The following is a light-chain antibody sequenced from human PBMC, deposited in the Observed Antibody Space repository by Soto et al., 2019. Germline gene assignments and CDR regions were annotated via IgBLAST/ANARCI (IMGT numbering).Light chain of an antibody. CDR3: HQFGDSPQT. V-gene: IGKV3-20*01. CDR2: STS. J-gene: IGKJ1*01. Sequence: EIVLTQSPGTLSLSPGDRATLSCRASQSLSVSYIAWYQQKPGQAPRLLIYSTSTRAAGIPDRFTGRGSGPHFTLAIRRLEPEDFAVYYCHQFGDSPQTFGQGTTVEV. CDR1: QSLSVSY.